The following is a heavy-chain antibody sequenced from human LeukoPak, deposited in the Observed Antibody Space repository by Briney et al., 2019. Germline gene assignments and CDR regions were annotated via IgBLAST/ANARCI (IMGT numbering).Heavy chain of an antibody. CDR3: ASQITIPGWFDP. J-gene: IGHJ5*02. CDR1: GFTFSSYS. V-gene: IGHV3-21*01. Sequence: PGGALRLSCAASGFTFSSYSMNWVRQAPGKGLEWVSSISSSSSYIYYADSVKGRFTISRDNAKNSLYLQMNSLRAEDTAVYYCASQITIPGWFDPWGQGTLVTVSS. D-gene: IGHD3-3*01. CDR2: ISSSSSYI.